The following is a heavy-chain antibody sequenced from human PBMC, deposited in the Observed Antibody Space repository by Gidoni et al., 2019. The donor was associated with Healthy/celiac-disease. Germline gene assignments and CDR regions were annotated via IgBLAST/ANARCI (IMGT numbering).Heavy chain of an antibody. J-gene: IGHJ5*02. D-gene: IGHD6-19*01. Sequence: QVQLQQWGAGLLKPSETLSLTCAVYGGSFRGYYWSWIRQPPGKGLEWIGEINHSGSTNYNPSLKSRVTISVDTSKNQFSLKLSSVTAADTAVYYCAREASSWSSGWIREKTNWFDPWGQGTLVTVSS. CDR2: INHSGST. CDR1: GGSFRGYY. V-gene: IGHV4-34*01. CDR3: AREASSWSSGWIREKTNWFDP.